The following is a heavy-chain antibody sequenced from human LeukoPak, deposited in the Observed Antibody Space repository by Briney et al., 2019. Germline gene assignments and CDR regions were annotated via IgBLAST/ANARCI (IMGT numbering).Heavy chain of an antibody. CDR2: INHSGST. CDR3: ARGRIAVAGTRARIDY. Sequence: SETLSLTCAVYGGSFSGYYWSWIRQPPGKGLEWIGEINHSGSTNYNPSLKSRVTISVDTSKNQFSLKLSSVTAADTAVYYCARGRIAVAGTRARIDYWGQGTLVTVSS. V-gene: IGHV4-34*01. CDR1: GGSFSGYY. D-gene: IGHD6-19*01. J-gene: IGHJ4*02.